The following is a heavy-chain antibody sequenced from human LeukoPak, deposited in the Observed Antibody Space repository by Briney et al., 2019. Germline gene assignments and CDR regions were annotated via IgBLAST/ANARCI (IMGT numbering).Heavy chain of an antibody. CDR2: LAGSDSTK. CDR3: TILGYHLAS. D-gene: IGHD3-22*01. Sequence: PGGSLTLSYAASVFSFSSYWMSGVPRARGKGLEGVVDLAGSDSTKYYADSVRGRFTISRDNAKNSLYLQINSLRAEDTALYYCTILGYHLASWGQGTLVTVSS. V-gene: IGHV3-48*04. CDR1: VFSFSSYW. J-gene: IGHJ4*02.